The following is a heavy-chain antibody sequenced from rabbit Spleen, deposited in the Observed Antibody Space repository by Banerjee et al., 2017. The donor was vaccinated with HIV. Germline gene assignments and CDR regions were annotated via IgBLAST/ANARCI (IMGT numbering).Heavy chain of an antibody. D-gene: IGHD3-1*01. CDR3: ARDMAYFNL. V-gene: IGHV1S7*01. CDR1: GFTISGYW. J-gene: IGHJ4*01. Sequence: QVEESGGRLVQPGGSLTLSCKAFGFTISGYWMNWVRQAPGKGLEWIGIIYPITETTYYANWVNGRFTISTDNAQHTVDLQMNSLTAADTATYFCARDMAYFNLWGPGTLVTVS. CDR2: IYPITETT.